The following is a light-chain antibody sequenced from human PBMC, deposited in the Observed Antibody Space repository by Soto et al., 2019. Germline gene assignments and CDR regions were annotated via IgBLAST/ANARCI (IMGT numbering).Light chain of an antibody. Sequence: QSALTQPPSASGSPGQPVTISCTGTSSDVGGYIYVSWYQQHPGKVPKLMIYEVNKRPSGVPDRFSGSRSDNTASLTVSGLQTEDEADYYCSSYAGSNYVFGTGTKVTVL. CDR2: EVN. CDR1: SSDVGGYIY. J-gene: IGLJ1*01. V-gene: IGLV2-8*01. CDR3: SSYAGSNYV.